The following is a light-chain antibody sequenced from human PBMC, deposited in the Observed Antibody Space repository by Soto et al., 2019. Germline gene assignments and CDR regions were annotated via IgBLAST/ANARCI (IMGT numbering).Light chain of an antibody. J-gene: IGKJ4*01. Sequence: DIQMTQSPSTLSASVGDSVTITCRASQSISSWLAWYQQKPGKAPKLLIYKASSLESGVPPRFSGSGSGTEFTLTISSLQPDEFATYYCQQYKSYSPRTFGGGTKVEIK. V-gene: IGKV1-5*03. CDR1: QSISSW. CDR2: KAS. CDR3: QQYKSYSPRT.